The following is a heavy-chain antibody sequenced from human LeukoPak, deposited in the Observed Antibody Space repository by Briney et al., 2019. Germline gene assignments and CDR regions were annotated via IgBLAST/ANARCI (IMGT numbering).Heavy chain of an antibody. CDR3: AGGDSSGYYDLFDY. CDR2: IIPIFGIA. D-gene: IGHD3-22*01. V-gene: IGHV1-69*04. CDR1: GGTFSSYA. J-gene: IGHJ4*02. Sequence: SVKVSCKASGGTFSSYAISRVRQAPGQGLEWMGRIIPIFGIANYAQKFQGRVTITADKSTSTAYMELSSLRSEDTAVYYCAGGDSSGYYDLFDYWGQGTLVTVSS.